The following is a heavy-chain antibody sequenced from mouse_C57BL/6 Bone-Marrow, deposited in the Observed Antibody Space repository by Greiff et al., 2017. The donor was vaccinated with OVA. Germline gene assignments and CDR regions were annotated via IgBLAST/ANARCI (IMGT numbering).Heavy chain of an antibody. J-gene: IGHJ3*01. V-gene: IGHV5-6*01. CDR1: GFTFSSYG. CDR3: ARQGLGQAY. CDR2: ISSGGSYT. Sequence: EVMLVESGADLVKPGGSLKLSCAASGFTFSSYGMSWVRQTPDQRLEWVATISSGGSYTYYPDSVKGRFTISRDNAKNTLYLQMSSLKSEDAAVYYCARQGLGQAYWGQGTPVTVSA. D-gene: IGHD4-1*01.